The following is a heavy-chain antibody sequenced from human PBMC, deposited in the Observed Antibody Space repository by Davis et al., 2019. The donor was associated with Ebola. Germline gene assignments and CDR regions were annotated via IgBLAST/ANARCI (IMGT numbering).Heavy chain of an antibody. V-gene: IGHV1-18*01. D-gene: IGHD1-26*01. CDR2: ISAYNGNT. CDR1: GYTFKHYA. CDR3: ARTSIVGTTTTASDI. Sequence: ASVKVSCKTSGYTFKHYAISWVRQAPGQGLEWMGWISAYNGNTNYAQILQGRVTMTTDTSTGTAYMELRSLRSDDTAVYFCARTSIVGTTTTASDIWGQGTKVTVSS. J-gene: IGHJ3*02.